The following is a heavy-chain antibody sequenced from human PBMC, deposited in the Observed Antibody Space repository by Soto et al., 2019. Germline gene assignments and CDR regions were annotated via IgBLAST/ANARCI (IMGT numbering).Heavy chain of an antibody. D-gene: IGHD6-19*01. CDR3: AKGVSSGWEWYFDL. Sequence: EVQLVESGGGLVQPGGSLRLSCAASGFTFSSYWMSWVRQAPGKGLEWVANIKQDGSEKYYVDSVKGRFTISRDNAKNSLYLQMNSLRAEDTAVYYCAKGVSSGWEWYFDLWGRGTLVTVSS. V-gene: IGHV3-7*01. CDR2: IKQDGSEK. CDR1: GFTFSSYW. J-gene: IGHJ2*01.